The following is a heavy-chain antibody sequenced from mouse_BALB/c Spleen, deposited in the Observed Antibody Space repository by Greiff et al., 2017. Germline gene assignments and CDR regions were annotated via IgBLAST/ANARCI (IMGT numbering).Heavy chain of an antibody. J-gene: IGHJ4*01. V-gene: IGHV1S137*01. D-gene: IGHD2-14*01. Sequence: VQLQQSGAELVRPGVSVKISCKGSGYTFTDYAMHWVKQSHAKSLEWIGVISTYYGDASYNQKFKGKATMTVDKSSSTAYMELARLTSEDSAIYYCAREVRGYYAMDYWGQGTSVTVSS. CDR3: AREVRGYYAMDY. CDR1: GYTFTDYA. CDR2: ISTYYGDA.